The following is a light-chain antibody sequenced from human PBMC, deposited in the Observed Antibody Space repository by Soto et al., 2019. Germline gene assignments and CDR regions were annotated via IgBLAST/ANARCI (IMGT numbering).Light chain of an antibody. CDR2: GAS. CDR3: QQYGDSAPVT. J-gene: IGKJ5*01. Sequence: EIVLTQSPGTLSLPPGERATLSCRASQSVSSSYLAWSQQKPGQAPRLLIYGASSRATGIPDRFSGSGSGTDLTLTSSRLEPEDFAVYYCQQYGDSAPVTFGQGTRLEIK. V-gene: IGKV3-20*01. CDR1: QSVSSSY.